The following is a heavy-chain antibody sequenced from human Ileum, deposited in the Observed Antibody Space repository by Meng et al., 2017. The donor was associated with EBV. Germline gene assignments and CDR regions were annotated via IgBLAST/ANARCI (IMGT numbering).Heavy chain of an antibody. CDR1: GGAFNDYY. J-gene: IGHJ5*02. CDR3: ARYGRCNGNSFYCFDP. V-gene: IGHV4-34*01. Sequence: QGRVQQWGTGLLKPAEHLSLHCAVYGGAFNDYYWNWIRQPPGKGLEWIGEIDQSGYTKFNPSLSSRATISRDTSNNQFSLRLNSVTAAETALYYCARYGRCNGNSFYCFDPWGQGTLVTVSS. CDR2: IDQSGYT. D-gene: IGHD4-23*01.